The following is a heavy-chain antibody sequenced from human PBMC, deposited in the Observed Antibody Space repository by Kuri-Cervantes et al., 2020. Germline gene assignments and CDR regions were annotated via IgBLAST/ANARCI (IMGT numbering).Heavy chain of an antibody. Sequence: GGSLRLSCAASAFIISDYWMHWVRQTPGKGLVWVSRINSGGGGTDYADSVKGRFTISRDNSKNTLYLQMNSLRGEDTAVYYCARGDDYIWGVSWDWGQGTLVTVSS. J-gene: IGHJ4*02. CDR2: INSGGGGT. CDR1: AFIISDYW. D-gene: IGHD3-16*01. V-gene: IGHV3-74*01. CDR3: ARGDDYIWGVSWD.